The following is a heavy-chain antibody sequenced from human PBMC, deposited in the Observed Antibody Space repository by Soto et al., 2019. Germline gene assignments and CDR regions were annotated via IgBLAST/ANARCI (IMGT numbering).Heavy chain of an antibody. Sequence: SETLSLTCTVSGASMSSTNYYWGWIRQPPEKGPEWIGSGTTFYNPSLRGRVTISVDTSKNQFSLKLNSVTAADTAVYYCTTYGGDTGRFDYWGQGTLVTVSS. CDR3: TTYGGDTGRFDY. CDR2: SGTT. V-gene: IGHV4-39*01. CDR1: GASMSSTNYY. J-gene: IGHJ4*02. D-gene: IGHD4-17*01.